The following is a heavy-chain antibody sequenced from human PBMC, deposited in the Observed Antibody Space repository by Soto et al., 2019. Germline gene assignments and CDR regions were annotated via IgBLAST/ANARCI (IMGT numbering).Heavy chain of an antibody. CDR2: ISWDGGST. D-gene: IGHD6-13*01. V-gene: IGHV3-43*01. CDR3: ARQAAAGSYWYFDL. CDR1: GFTFDDYT. Sequence: GGSLRVSCAASGFTFDDYTMHWVRQAPGKGLEWVSLISWDGGSTYYADSVKGRFTISRDNSKNSLYLQMNSLRTEDTALYYCARQAAAGSYWYFDLWGRGTLVTVSS. J-gene: IGHJ2*01.